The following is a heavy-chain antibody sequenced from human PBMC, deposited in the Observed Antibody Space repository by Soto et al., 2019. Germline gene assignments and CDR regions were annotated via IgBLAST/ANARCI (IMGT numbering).Heavy chain of an antibody. Sequence: VAPPGSGPGLVKASETLSLNCPVFGGPPIGYLWDWLRPPPGEGPEWIGYIYYSGNSNYQPSLKIRVSISVDPSKNQFPLRLSSVTAADTAVYYCAREGRSSGIHNGLDVWGQGTTVTVSS. CDR3: AREGRSSGIHNGLDV. D-gene: IGHD6-13*01. V-gene: IGHV4-59*01. CDR1: GGPPIGYL. J-gene: IGHJ6*02. CDR2: IYYSGNS.